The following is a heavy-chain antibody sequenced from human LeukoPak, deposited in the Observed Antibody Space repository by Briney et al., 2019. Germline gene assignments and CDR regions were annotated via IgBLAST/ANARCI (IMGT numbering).Heavy chain of an antibody. CDR2: IYTSGST. D-gene: IGHD3-10*01. J-gene: IGHJ4*02. CDR3: AGELLTYYYDSGNYHNVHS. V-gene: IGHV4-61*02. CDR1: GGSISSGSYY. Sequence: PSETLSLTCTVSGGSISSGSYYWSWIRQPAGKGLEWIGRIYTSGSTNYNPSLKSRVTISVDTSKNQFSLKLSSVTAADTAVYYCAGELLTYYYDSGNYHNVHSWGQGTLVTVSS.